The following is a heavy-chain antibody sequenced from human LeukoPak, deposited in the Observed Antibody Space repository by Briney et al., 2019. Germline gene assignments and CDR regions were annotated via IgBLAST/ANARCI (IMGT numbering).Heavy chain of an antibody. CDR1: GFTFSSYA. CDR3: AQDFSRLMYDY. D-gene: IGHD2-8*01. J-gene: IGHJ4*02. CDR2: ISGSGGST. V-gene: IGHV3-23*01. Sequence: GGSLRLSCAASGFTFSSYAMSWVRQAPGKGLEWVSAISGSGGSTYYADAVKGRFTISRDNSKNTRYLQMNSRRDEDTAAYYCAQDFSRLMYDYWGQGTLVTVSS.